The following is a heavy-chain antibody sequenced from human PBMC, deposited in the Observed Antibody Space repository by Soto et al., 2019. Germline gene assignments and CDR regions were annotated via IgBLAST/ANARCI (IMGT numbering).Heavy chain of an antibody. D-gene: IGHD2-15*01. V-gene: IGHV3-23*01. CDR1: GFTFSSYV. J-gene: IGHJ4*02. CDR3: ASRYCSGSSCGRGLFGS. CDR2: ISNSVSNT. Sequence: PGGSLRLSCAASGFTFSSYVMSWVRQAPGKGLEWVSAISNSVSNTYYADSVKGRFTIPRDNSKYTLYLQMNSLRVEDTAVYYCASRYCSGSSCGRGLFGSWGQGTLVTVSS.